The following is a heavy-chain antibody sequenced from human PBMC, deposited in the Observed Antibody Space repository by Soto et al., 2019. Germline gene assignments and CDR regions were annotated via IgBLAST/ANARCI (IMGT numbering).Heavy chain of an antibody. Sequence: QITLKESGPTLVKPTQTLTLTCTFSGFSLITRGVGVGWIRQPPGKALEWLALISWDDDQRYSPSLKSRLTLTKDTSKNQVVLTMTNMDPVDTATYYCAHRRAFLGESPWDYWGQGTLVTVSS. CDR1: GFSLITRGVG. CDR3: AHRRAFLGESPWDY. CDR2: ISWDDDQ. D-gene: IGHD3-10*01. J-gene: IGHJ4*02. V-gene: IGHV2-5*02.